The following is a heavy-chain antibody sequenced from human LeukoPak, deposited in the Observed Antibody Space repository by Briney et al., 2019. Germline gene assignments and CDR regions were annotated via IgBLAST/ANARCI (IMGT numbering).Heavy chain of an antibody. CDR1: GYIFTGYY. Sequence: SVKVSCKASGYIFTGYYIHRVRQAPGQGLEWMGGIIPIFGTANYAQKFQGRVTITADKSTSTAYMELSSLRSEDTAVYYCARDPSYGGNGYFDYWGQGTLVTVSS. D-gene: IGHD4-23*01. J-gene: IGHJ4*02. CDR3: ARDPSYGGNGYFDY. CDR2: IIPIFGTA. V-gene: IGHV1-69*06.